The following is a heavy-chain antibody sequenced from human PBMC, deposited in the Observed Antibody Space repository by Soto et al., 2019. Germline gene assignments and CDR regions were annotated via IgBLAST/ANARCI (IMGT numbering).Heavy chain of an antibody. CDR1: GFTFSSYA. CDR2: ISGSGDST. D-gene: IGHD6-19*01. J-gene: IGHJ4*02. Sequence: PGGSLRLSCAASGFTFSSYAMSWVRQAPGKGLEWVSAISGSGDSTYYADSVKGRFTISRDNSKNTLYLQMNSLRAEDTAVYYCAKDGSGWTGSCFDYWGQGPLGTVST. V-gene: IGHV3-23*01. CDR3: AKDGSGWTGSCFDY.